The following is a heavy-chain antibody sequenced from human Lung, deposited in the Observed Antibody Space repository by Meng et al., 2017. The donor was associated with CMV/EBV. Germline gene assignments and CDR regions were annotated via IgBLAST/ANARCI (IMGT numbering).Heavy chain of an antibody. J-gene: IGHJ4*02. Sequence: GGSLRLSCAASRFTFGTYWMTWVRQAPGKGLEWVATIKEDGSEKYYVDSVKGRFAISRDNAQNSLYLQMDSLRAEDTAVYYCARGRFAFDFWGQGPLVTVSS. CDR3: ARGRFAFDF. CDR1: RFTFGTYW. CDR2: IKEDGSEK. D-gene: IGHD3-16*01. V-gene: IGHV3-7*01.